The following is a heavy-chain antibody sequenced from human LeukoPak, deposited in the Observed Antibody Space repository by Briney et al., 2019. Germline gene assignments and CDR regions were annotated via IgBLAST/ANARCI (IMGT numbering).Heavy chain of an antibody. Sequence: GGSLRLSCEASGLTFRNYEMSCAREATGRGLEWVSGINGCSGETSYAQSVEGRFTISRDNSKNTLYLQMNSLRAEDTALYDCAKRLTSLGPTNDYWGQGTRVTVSS. V-gene: IGHV3-23*01. D-gene: IGHD1-26*01. CDR2: INGCSGET. CDR1: GLTFRNYE. CDR3: AKRLTSLGPTNDY. J-gene: IGHJ4*02.